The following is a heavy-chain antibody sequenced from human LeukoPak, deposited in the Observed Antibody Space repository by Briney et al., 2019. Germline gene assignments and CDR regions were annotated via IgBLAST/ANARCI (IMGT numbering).Heavy chain of an antibody. CDR3: AKDKAVATAYYFDY. Sequence: GGSLRLSCAASGFTFDDYAMHWVRQAPGKGLEWVSGISWNSGSIGYVDSVKGRFTISRDNAKNSLYLQMNSLRAEDTALYYCAKDKAVATAYYFDYWGQGTLVTVSS. V-gene: IGHV3-9*01. J-gene: IGHJ4*02. D-gene: IGHD6-19*01. CDR2: ISWNSGSI. CDR1: GFTFDDYA.